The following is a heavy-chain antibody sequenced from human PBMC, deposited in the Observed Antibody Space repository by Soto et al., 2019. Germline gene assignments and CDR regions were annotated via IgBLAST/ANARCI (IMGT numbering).Heavy chain of an antibody. CDR1: GFTFSKCW. CDR2: IMNDGSGA. J-gene: IGHJ6*02. CDR3: ARDPPLTTVVVPTYYGMDV. Sequence: GGSLRLSCAASGFTFSKCWMHWVRQVPGEGLVWVSRIMNDGSGAIYADSVKGRFNITRDNAQNILYLQMNSLRAEDTAVYYCARDPPLTTVVVPTYYGMDVWGQGTTVTVSS. D-gene: IGHD4-17*01. V-gene: IGHV3-74*01.